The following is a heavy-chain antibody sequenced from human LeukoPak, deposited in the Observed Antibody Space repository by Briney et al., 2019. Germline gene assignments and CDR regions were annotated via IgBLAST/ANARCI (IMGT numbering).Heavy chain of an antibody. CDR3: ARLRYYYGSGSYALDY. CDR2: VFYSGST. Sequence: SETLSLTCTVSGGSISTSGYYWGWIRQPPGKGLEWIGSVFYSGSTNYSPSLKTRLTISVDTSKNQFSLKLSSVTAADTAVYYCARLRYYYGSGSYALDYWGQGTLVTVSS. D-gene: IGHD3-10*01. V-gene: IGHV4-39*07. J-gene: IGHJ4*02. CDR1: GGSISTSGYY.